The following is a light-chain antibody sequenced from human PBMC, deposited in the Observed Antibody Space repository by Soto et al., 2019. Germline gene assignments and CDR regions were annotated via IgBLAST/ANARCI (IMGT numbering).Light chain of an antibody. V-gene: IGKV3-20*01. J-gene: IGKJ4*01. CDR3: QQYGSSPELN. Sequence: EIVLTQSPGTLSLSPGERATLSCRASQSVSSSYLAWYQQKPGQAPRLLIYGASSRATGIPDRFSGSGSGTDFTLTISRLEPEDFAVYYGQQYGSSPELNFGGGTKVEIK. CDR2: GAS. CDR1: QSVSSSY.